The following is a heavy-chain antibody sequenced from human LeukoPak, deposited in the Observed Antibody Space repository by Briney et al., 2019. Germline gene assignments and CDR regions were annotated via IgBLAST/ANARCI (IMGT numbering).Heavy chain of an antibody. CDR1: GFTFSSYG. CDR2: IRYDGSNK. CDR3: ASDQASGWYPNIDY. V-gene: IGHV3-30*02. J-gene: IGHJ4*02. Sequence: GGSLRLSCAASGFTFSSYGMHWVRQAPGKGLEWVAFIRYDGSNKYYADSVKGRFTISRDNSKNTLYLQMNSLRAEDTAVYYCASDQASGWYPNIDYWGQGTLVTVSS. D-gene: IGHD6-19*01.